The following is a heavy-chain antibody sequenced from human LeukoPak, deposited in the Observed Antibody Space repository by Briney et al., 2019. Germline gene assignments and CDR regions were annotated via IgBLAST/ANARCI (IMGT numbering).Heavy chain of an antibody. CDR1: GGTFSSFA. D-gene: IGHD1-26*01. V-gene: IGHV1-69*04. Sequence: SVKVSCKASGGTFSSFAISWVRQAPGQGLEWMGRIIPILDITKYAQKFQGKVPITADKSTSTAYMELSSLRSEDTAVYFCARGVGSLTTHAMDVWGQGTTVTVSS. J-gene: IGHJ6*02. CDR3: ARGVGSLTTHAMDV. CDR2: IIPILDIT.